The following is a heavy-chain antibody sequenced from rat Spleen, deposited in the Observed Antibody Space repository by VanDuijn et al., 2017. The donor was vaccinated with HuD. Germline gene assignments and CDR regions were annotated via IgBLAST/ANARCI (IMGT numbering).Heavy chain of an antibody. CDR3: ARAIPLDY. CDR1: GFTFSNFD. J-gene: IGHJ2*01. Sequence: EVQLVASGGGLVQPGRSLKLSCAASGFTFSNFDMAWVRQAPPTGLEWVATISYGDSSGHSGTYYRDSVRGRFTISRDDAKSTLSLQMDSLRSEDTATYYCARAIPLDYWGQGVMVTVSS. V-gene: IGHV5-29*01. CDR2: ISYGDSSGHSGT. D-gene: IGHD3-8*01.